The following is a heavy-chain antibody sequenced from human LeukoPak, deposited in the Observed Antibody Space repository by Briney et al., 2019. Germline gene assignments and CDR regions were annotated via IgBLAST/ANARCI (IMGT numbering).Heavy chain of an antibody. D-gene: IGHD6-19*01. Sequence: GASVKVSCKASGYTFTGYYMHWVRQAPGQGLEWMGRINPNSGGTNYAQKFQGGVTMTRDTSISTAYMELSRLRSDDTAVYYCARVSSGWYSFDYWGQGTLVTVSS. CDR1: GYTFTGYY. CDR3: ARVSSGWYSFDY. V-gene: IGHV1-2*06. CDR2: INPNSGGT. J-gene: IGHJ4*02.